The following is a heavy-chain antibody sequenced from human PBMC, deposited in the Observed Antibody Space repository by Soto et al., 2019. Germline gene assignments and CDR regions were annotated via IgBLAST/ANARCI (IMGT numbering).Heavy chain of an antibody. D-gene: IGHD6-13*01. CDR3: ARDLSESYSSSWYVTYFQH. J-gene: IGHJ1*01. Sequence: GGSLRLSCAASGFTFSSYAMHWVRQAPGKGLEWVVVLSYDGSNKYYADSVKGRFTISRDNSKNSLFLQMNSLRFEDTAVYFCARDLSESYSSSWYVTYFQHWGQGTLVTVPQ. CDR1: GFTFSSYA. CDR2: LSYDGSNK. V-gene: IGHV3-30-3*01.